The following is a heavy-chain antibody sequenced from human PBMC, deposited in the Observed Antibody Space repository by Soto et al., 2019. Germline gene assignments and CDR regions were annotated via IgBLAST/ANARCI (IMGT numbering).Heavy chain of an antibody. CDR3: ASDEGRVLTC. V-gene: IGHV3-74*01. J-gene: IGHJ4*02. CDR2: INNVASII. CDR1: GVNFNNYW. Sequence: PVGSLRLSCAVSGVNFNNYWMHWIRQTPGKGLVWVSHINNVASIINYADSVRGRFTISRDNAGNTLYLQMNSLGVEDTATYYSASDEGRVLTCWGQLTSSTVAS. D-gene: IGHD3-16*01.